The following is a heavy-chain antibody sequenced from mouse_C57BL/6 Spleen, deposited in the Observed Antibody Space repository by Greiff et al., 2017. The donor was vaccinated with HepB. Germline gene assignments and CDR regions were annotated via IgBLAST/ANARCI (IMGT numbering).Heavy chain of an antibody. J-gene: IGHJ1*03. CDR1: GYTFPSYW. CDR2: IDPSDSET. V-gene: IGHV1-52*01. CDR3: ARGYYYGSSHWYFDV. D-gene: IGHD1-1*01. Sequence: QVQLQQPGAELVRPGSSVKLSCKASGYTFPSYWMHWVKQRPIQGLEWIGNIDPSDSETHYNQKFKDKATLTVDKSSSTAYMQLSSLTSEDSAVYYCARGYYYGSSHWYFDVWGTGTTVTVSS.